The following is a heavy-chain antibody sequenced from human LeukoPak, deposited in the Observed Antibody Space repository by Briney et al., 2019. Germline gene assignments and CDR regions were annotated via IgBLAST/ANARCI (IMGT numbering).Heavy chain of an antibody. J-gene: IGHJ4*02. CDR2: IRSKANSYAT. Sequence: GGSLRLSCAASGFTFSGSAMHWVRQASGKGLEWVGRIRSKANSYATAYAASVKGRFTISRDDSKNTAYLQMNSLRAEDTAVYYCARADYFEVHFDYWGQGTLVTVSS. D-gene: IGHD5-12*01. CDR3: ARADYFEVHFDY. V-gene: IGHV3-73*01. CDR1: GFTFSGSA.